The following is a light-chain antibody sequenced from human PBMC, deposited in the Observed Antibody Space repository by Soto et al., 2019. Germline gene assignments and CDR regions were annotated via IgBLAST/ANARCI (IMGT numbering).Light chain of an antibody. CDR1: HDIGNL. J-gene: IGKJ4*01. CDR2: FGS. CDR3: QQADSFPLT. Sequence: DIQMTQSPSSVAASVGDRVILTCRASHDIGNLLASYQQKPGKAPKLLISFGSNLQSGVPSRFSGSGSGTDSTLTISSLQPEDLATYYCQQADSFPLTFGRGTRVEIK. V-gene: IGKV1-12*01.